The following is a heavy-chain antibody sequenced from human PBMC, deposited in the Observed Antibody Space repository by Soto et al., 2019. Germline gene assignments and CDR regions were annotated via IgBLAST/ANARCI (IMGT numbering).Heavy chain of an antibody. D-gene: IGHD6-13*01. Sequence: QVQLQESGPGLVKPSQTLSLTCTVSGGSISSGGYYWSWIRQHPGQGLEWIGYIYYSGSTYYNPSLKSRVTISVDTSKNQYSLKLSSVTAADTSVYYCARGNTIAAAGDNLYYWGHGTLVTVSS. CDR2: IYYSGST. CDR3: ARGNTIAAAGDNLYY. V-gene: IGHV4-31*03. CDR1: GGSISSGGYY. J-gene: IGHJ4*01.